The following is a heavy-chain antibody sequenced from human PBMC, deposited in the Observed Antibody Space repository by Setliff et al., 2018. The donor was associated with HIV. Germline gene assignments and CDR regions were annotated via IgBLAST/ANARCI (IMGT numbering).Heavy chain of an antibody. D-gene: IGHD6-13*01. J-gene: IGHJ4*02. CDR1: GGSISSYY. Sequence: PSETLSLTCTVSGGSISSYYWSWIRQPPGKGLEWTGYIYTSGSTNYNPSLKSRVTISIDTSKKQVSLKLSSVTAADTAVYFCARGRGSSSSWPIDYWGQGTLVTVSS. V-gene: IGHV4-4*09. CDR2: IYTSGST. CDR3: ARGRGSSSSWPIDY.